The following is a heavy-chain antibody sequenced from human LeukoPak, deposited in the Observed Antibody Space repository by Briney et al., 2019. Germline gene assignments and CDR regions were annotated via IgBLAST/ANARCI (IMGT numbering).Heavy chain of an antibody. V-gene: IGHV4-31*03. CDR1: GGSISSGGYY. J-gene: IGHJ4*02. CDR2: IYYCGST. D-gene: IGHD3-10*01. Sequence: SETLSLTCTVSGGSISSGGYYWSWIRQHPGKGLEWIAYIYYCGSTYYNPSLKSRVTISVDTSKNQFSLKLSSVTAADTAVYYCASYILRSTMVRGVIIDRFDYWGQGTLVTVSS. CDR3: ASYILRSTMVRGVIIDRFDY.